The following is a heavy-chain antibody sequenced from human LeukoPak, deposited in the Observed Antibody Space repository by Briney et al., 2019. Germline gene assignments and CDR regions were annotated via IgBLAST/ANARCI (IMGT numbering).Heavy chain of an antibody. CDR3: ARVSGYSGTWYVDY. V-gene: IGHV3-23*01. CDR1: GFTFSSYA. J-gene: IGHJ4*02. D-gene: IGHD6-13*01. Sequence: GGSLRLSCAASGFTFSSYAMSWVRQAPGKGLEWVSTLSNTGDSTYYADFVKGRFTTSRDNSKNTLYLQMNSLRADDTAVYYCARVSGYSGTWYVDYWGQGTLVTVSS. CDR2: LSNTGDST.